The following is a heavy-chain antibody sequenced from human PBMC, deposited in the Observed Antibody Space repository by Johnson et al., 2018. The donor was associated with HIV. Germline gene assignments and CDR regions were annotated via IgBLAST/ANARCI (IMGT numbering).Heavy chain of an antibody. CDR1: GFTFSDHY. CDR2: IKQDGSEK. V-gene: IGHV3-7*03. CDR3: AREDTMIVMADRAFDI. Sequence: VQLVESGGGVVRPGGSLRLSCAASGFTFSDHYMDWVRQAPGKGLEWVANIKQDGSEKHYLDSVKGRFTISRDNAKNSLYLQMNSLRAEDTAVYYCAREDTMIVMADRAFDIWGQGTMVTVSS. J-gene: IGHJ3*02. D-gene: IGHD3-22*01.